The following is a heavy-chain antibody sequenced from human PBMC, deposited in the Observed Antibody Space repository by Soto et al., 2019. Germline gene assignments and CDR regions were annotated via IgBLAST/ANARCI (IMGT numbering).Heavy chain of an antibody. V-gene: IGHV3-33*01. CDR3: ARDCAVYSSAWYQRGGFDY. Sequence: QVQLVESGGGVVLPGRSLRLSCAASGFTFSSYGMHWVRQAPGKGLEWVAVIWYDGSNKYSADSVKGRFTISRDNSKNTLYLQMTGLRAEATAVYFCARDCAVYSSAWYQRGGFDYWGQGPLVTVSS. CDR1: GFTFSSYG. D-gene: IGHD6-19*01. J-gene: IGHJ4*02. CDR2: IWYDGSNK.